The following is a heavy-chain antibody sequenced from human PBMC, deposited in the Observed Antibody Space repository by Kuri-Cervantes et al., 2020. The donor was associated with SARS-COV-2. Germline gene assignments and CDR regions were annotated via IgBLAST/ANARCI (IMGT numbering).Heavy chain of an antibody. V-gene: IGHV1-8*03. J-gene: IGHJ4*02. D-gene: IGHD1/OR15-1a*01. Sequence: ASVKVSCKASGYTFITSDINWVRQATGQGLEWMGWMNPNSGNTGYAQKFQGRVTITRNTSISTAYMELSSLRSEDTAVYYCATGGWNNNFDYWGQGTLVTVSS. CDR1: GYTFITSD. CDR2: MNPNSGNT. CDR3: ATGGWNNNFDY.